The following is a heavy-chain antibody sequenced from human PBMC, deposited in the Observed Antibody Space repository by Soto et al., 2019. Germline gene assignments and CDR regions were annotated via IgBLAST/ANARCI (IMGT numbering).Heavy chain of an antibody. D-gene: IGHD1-26*01. Sequence: SGKVSCKASGGTFSSYAISWVRQAPGQGLEWMGGIIPIFGTANYAQKFQGRVTMTEDTSTDTAYMELSSLRSEDTAVYYCATGELLDWTYFDYWGQGTQVTVSS. J-gene: IGHJ4*02. CDR1: GGTFSSYA. CDR3: ATGELLDWTYFDY. CDR2: IIPIFGTA. V-gene: IGHV1-69*06.